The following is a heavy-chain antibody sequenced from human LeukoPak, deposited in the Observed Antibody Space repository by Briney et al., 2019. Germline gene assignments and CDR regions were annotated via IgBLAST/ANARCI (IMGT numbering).Heavy chain of an antibody. V-gene: IGHV3-48*02. CDR2: ISSSSSTI. D-gene: IGHD4-17*01. CDR1: GFTFSSYS. CDR3: ARGGPGDYPVN. J-gene: IGHJ4*02. Sequence: PGGSLRLSCAASGFTFSSYSMNWVRQAPGKGLEWVSYISSSSSTIYYADSVKGRFTISRDNAKNPLYLQMNSLRDEDTAVYYCARGGPGDYPVNWGQGTLVTVSS.